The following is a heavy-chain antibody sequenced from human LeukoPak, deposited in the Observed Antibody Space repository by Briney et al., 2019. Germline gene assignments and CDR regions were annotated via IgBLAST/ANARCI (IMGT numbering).Heavy chain of an antibody. V-gene: IGHV4-30-2*01. D-gene: IGHD5-18*01. Sequence: SETLSLTCAVSGGSISSGGYSWSWIRQPPGKGLEWIGHIYHSGSTYYNPSLKSRITISVDRSKNQFSLKLSSVTAADTAVYYCARATPDTAMDYYFDYWGQGTLVTVSS. CDR1: GGSISSGGYS. CDR2: IYHSGST. CDR3: ARATPDTAMDYYFDY. J-gene: IGHJ4*02.